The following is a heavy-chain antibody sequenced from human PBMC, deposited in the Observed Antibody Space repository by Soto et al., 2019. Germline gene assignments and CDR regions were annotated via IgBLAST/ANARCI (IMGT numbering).Heavy chain of an antibody. CDR2: IYSGGST. CDR3: AREIQGYCSGGSCRYTPYYYYMDV. Sequence: GGSLRLSCAASGFTVSSNYMSWVRQAPGKGLEWVSVIYSGGSTYYADSVKGRFTISRHNSKNTLYLQMNSLRAEDTAVYYCAREIQGYCSGGSCRYTPYYYYMDVWGKGTTVTVSS. D-gene: IGHD2-15*01. J-gene: IGHJ6*03. CDR1: GFTVSSNY. V-gene: IGHV3-53*04.